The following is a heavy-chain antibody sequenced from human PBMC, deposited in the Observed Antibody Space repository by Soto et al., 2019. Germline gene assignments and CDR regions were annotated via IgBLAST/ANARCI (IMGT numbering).Heavy chain of an antibody. CDR1: GGYVSSACWN. CDR2: IYEGGST. D-gene: IGHD3-22*01. V-gene: IGHV4-39*01. J-gene: IGHJ6*02. CDR3: ARRDYYDSSGYKYYGMDV. Sequence: ASETLSLTCPVSGGYVSSACWNCSWIRQTPGKGLEWIGHIYEGGSTYYNPSLKSRVTISVDTSKNQFSLKLSSVTAADTAVYYCARRDYYDSSGYKYYGMDVWGQGTTVTVSS.